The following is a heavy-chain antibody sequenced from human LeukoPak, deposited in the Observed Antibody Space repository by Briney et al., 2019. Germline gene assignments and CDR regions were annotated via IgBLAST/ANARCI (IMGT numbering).Heavy chain of an antibody. CDR1: GYSISTSYY. V-gene: IGHV4-59*01. Sequence: PSETLSLTCTVSGYSISTSYYWGWIRQPPGKGLEWIGYIYYSGSTNYNPSLKSRVTISVDTSKNQFSLKLSSVAAADTAVYYCARDAIKNWFDPWGQGTLVTVSS. J-gene: IGHJ5*02. CDR2: IYYSGST. CDR3: ARDAIKNWFDP.